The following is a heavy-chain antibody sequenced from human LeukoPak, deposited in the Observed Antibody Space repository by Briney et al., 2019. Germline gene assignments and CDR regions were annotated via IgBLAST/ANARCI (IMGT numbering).Heavy chain of an antibody. CDR1: GGSISSYY. V-gene: IGHV4-59*01. CDR3: AISVISILTGYFVIGPFDP. CDR2: IYYSGST. D-gene: IGHD3-9*01. Sequence: SETLSLTCTVSGGSISSYYWSWIRQPPGKGLEWIGYIYYSGSTNYNPSLKSRVTISVDTSKNQFSLKLSSVTAADTAVYYCAISVISILTGYFVIGPFDPWGQGTLVTVSS. J-gene: IGHJ5*02.